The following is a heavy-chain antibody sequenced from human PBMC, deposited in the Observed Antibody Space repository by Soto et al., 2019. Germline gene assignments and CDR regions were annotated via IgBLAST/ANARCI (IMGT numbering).Heavy chain of an antibody. CDR1: GGTFSSYA. V-gene: IGHV1-69*13. CDR2: IIPIFGTA. CDR3: ARDGRSRGYSYGYDY. Sequence: SVKVSCKASGGTFSSYAISWVRQAPGQGLEWMGGIIPIFGTANYAQKFQGRVTITADESTSTAYMELSSLRSEDTAVYYCARDGRSRGYSYGYDYWGQGTLVTVSS. D-gene: IGHD5-18*01. J-gene: IGHJ4*02.